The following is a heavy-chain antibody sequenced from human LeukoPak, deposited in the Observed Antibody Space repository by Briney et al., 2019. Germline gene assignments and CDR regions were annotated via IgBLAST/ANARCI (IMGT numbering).Heavy chain of an antibody. Sequence: SSETLSLTCTVSGGSISSYYWSWIRQPPGKGLEWIGYIYYSGSTNYNPSLKSRVTISIDTSKNQFSLKLSSVTAADTAVYYCARERGETGGFDNWGQGTLVTVSS. J-gene: IGHJ4*02. D-gene: IGHD3-16*01. CDR3: ARERGETGGFDN. V-gene: IGHV4-59*01. CDR2: IYYSGST. CDR1: GGSISSYY.